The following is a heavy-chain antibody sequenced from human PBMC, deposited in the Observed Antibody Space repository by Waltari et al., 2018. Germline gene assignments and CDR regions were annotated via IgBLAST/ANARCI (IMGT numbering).Heavy chain of an antibody. CDR2: ISSSGSTI. CDR3: ARTGYSNYRFDY. D-gene: IGHD4-4*01. CDR1: GFTFSSYE. J-gene: IGHJ4*02. V-gene: IGHV3-48*03. Sequence: EVQLVESGGGLVQPGGSLRLSCAASGFTFSSYEMNWVRQAPGKGLEWVSYISSSGSTIYYADSVKGRFTISGDNAKNSLYLQMNSLRAEETAVYYCARTGYSNYRFDYWGQGTLVTVSS.